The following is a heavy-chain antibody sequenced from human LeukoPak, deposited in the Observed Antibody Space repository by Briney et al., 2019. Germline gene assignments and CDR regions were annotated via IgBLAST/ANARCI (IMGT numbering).Heavy chain of an antibody. J-gene: IGHJ3*02. CDR1: GYTFTGYY. CDR3: ARDRYSGYNLDDAFDI. D-gene: IGHD5-12*01. V-gene: IGHV1-18*04. Sequence: GASVKVSCKASGYTFTGYYMHWVRQAPGQGLEWMGWISAYNGNTNYAQKLQGRVTMTTDTSTSTAYMELRSLRSDDTAVYYCARDRYSGYNLDDAFDIWGQGTMVTVSS. CDR2: ISAYNGNT.